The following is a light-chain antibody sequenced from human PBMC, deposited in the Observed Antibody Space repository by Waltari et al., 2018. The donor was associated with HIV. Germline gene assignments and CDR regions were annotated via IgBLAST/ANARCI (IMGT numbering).Light chain of an antibody. CDR1: RTILYSSDNRNY. CDR3: QQYFRIPPT. Sequence: DIVMTQSPDSLPVSLGERATINCTSSRTILYSSDNRNYLAWYQQKPRQPPKLRISWASTRESGVPDRFSGSGSGTDFTLTITRLQAEDVAVYHCQQYFRIPPTFGGGTKVEIK. J-gene: IGKJ4*01. CDR2: WAS. V-gene: IGKV4-1*01.